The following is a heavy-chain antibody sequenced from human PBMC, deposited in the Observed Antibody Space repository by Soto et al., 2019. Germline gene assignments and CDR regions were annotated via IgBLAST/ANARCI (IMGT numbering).Heavy chain of an antibody. Sequence: PEGSLRLSCEASGFTLSAYSMNWVSQAPGKGLEWISFINSGSDTIYYGDSVKGRFTISRDNAKNALYLQMNSLRDDDTAVYYCARPHLDRPTYYGLDVWGQGTTVTVSS. CDR2: INSGSDTI. V-gene: IGHV3-48*02. D-gene: IGHD3-16*01. J-gene: IGHJ6*02. CDR1: GFTLSAYS. CDR3: ARPHLDRPTYYGLDV.